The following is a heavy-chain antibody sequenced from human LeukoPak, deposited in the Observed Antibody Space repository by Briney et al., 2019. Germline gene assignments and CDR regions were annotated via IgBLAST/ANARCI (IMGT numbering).Heavy chain of an antibody. D-gene: IGHD3-10*01. CDR3: ARYGSGSYYNPWFVGEADY. J-gene: IGHJ4*02. CDR2: IKQDGTEK. V-gene: IGHV3-7*01. Sequence: GGSLRLSCEASGFIFNNYDMHWVRQAPGKGLEWVANIKQDGTEKYYVDSVKGRFTISRDNAKNSLYLQMNSLRAEDTAVYYCARYGSGSYYNPWFVGEADYWGQGTLVTVSS. CDR1: GFIFNNYD.